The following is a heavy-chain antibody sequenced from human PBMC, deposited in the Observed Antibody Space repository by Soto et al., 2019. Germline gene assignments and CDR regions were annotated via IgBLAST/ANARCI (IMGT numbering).Heavy chain of an antibody. CDR3: AKVRGIAAAGRAEYFQH. J-gene: IGHJ1*01. CDR2: ISAYNGNT. D-gene: IGHD6-13*01. CDR1: GYTFTSYG. V-gene: IGHV1-18*01. Sequence: ASVKVSCKASGYTFTSYGISWVRQAPGQGLEWMGWISAYNGNTNYAQKLQGRVTMTTDTSTSTAYMELNSLRAEDTAVYYCAKVRGIAAAGRAEYFQHWGQGTLVTVSS.